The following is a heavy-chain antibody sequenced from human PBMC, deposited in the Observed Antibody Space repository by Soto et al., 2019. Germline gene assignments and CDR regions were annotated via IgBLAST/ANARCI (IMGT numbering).Heavy chain of an antibody. CDR2: MLYSGLT. V-gene: IGHV4-39*01. J-gene: IGHJ6*02. CDR3: APLSVSLSGPYGIHV. Sequence: LSLTCSVSGYSVSSSDYYWAWIRQPPGKGLEWIGSMLYSGLTYYNPSLKSRVTLSVDTSKNQFSVRLNSVTASDTAVYYCAPLSVSLSGPYGIHVWGQGTTVTAP. CDR1: GYSVSSSDYY. D-gene: IGHD2-15*01.